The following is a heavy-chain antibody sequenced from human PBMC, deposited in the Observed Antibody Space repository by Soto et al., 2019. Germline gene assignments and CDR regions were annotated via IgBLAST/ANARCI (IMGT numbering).Heavy chain of an antibody. CDR1: GFNVSSNY. CDR2: IYSAGNT. V-gene: IGHV3-66*01. Sequence: GGSLRLSCAASGFNVSSNYMSWVRQAPGKGLEWLSVIYSAGNTYYADSVKGRFTISRDNSKNTLYLQMNSLGAEDTAVYYCVRENYYYGMHVWGQGTTVTVSS. CDR3: VRENYYYGMHV. J-gene: IGHJ6*02.